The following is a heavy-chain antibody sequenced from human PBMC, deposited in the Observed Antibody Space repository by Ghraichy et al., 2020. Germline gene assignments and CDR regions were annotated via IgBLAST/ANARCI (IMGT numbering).Heavy chain of an antibody. D-gene: IGHD4/OR15-4a*01. CDR2: IYYSGST. J-gene: IGHJ3*02. CDR1: GGSISSYY. V-gene: IGHV4-59*01. CDR3: ARDGAEHDAFDI. Sequence: SQTRSLTCTVSGGSISSYYWSWIRQPPGKGLEWIGYIYYSGSTNYNPSLKSRVTISVDTSKNQFSLKLSSVTAADTAVYYCARDGAEHDAFDIWGQGTMVTVSS.